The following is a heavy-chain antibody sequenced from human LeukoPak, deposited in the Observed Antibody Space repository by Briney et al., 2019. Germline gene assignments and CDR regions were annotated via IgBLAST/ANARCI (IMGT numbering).Heavy chain of an antibody. CDR1: GFAFDDYG. J-gene: IGHJ5*02. V-gene: IGHV3-20*04. CDR2: INWNGSGA. CDR3: ARDSPSGYDFWSGYFGPNWFDP. D-gene: IGHD3-3*01. Sequence: GGSLRLSCAASGFAFDDYGMSWVRQVPGKGLEWVSGINWNGSGAGYADSVKGRFTISRDNAKNSLYLQMNSLRAEDTALYYCARDSPSGYDFWSGYFGPNWFDPWGQGTLVTVSS.